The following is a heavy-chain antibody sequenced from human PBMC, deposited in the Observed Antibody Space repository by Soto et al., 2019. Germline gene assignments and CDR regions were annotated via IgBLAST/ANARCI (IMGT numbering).Heavy chain of an antibody. J-gene: IGHJ6*02. D-gene: IGHD4-4*01. Sequence: TSETLSLTCTVSGGSISSYYWSWIRQPPGKGLEWIGYIYYSGSTNYNPSLKSRVTISVDTSKNQLSLKLSPVTAADTAVYYCARVVYSNYGYGMDVWGQGTTVTVSS. CDR3: ARVVYSNYGYGMDV. V-gene: IGHV4-59*01. CDR1: GGSISSYY. CDR2: IYYSGST.